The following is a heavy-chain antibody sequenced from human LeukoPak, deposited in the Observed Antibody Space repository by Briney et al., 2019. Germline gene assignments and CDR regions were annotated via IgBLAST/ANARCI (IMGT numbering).Heavy chain of an antibody. CDR3: SRESGPFCPFGY. CDR1: GGSISGTNW. CDR2: ISLAGQT. J-gene: IGHJ4*02. D-gene: IGHD1-26*01. V-gene: IGHV4/OR15-8*02. Sequence: SETLSLTCGVSGGSISGTNWWSWVRQPPGQGLEWIGEISLAGQTNYNPSLNGRVTMSLDKSSNQLSLHLTSLTAADTATYFCSRESGPFCPFGYWGQGTLVIVSS.